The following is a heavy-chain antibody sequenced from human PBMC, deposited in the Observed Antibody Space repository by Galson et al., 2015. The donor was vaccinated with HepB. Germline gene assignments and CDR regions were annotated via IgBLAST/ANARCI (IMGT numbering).Heavy chain of an antibody. CDR1: GYSFTDYW. J-gene: IGHJ6*02. Sequence: QSGAEVKKPGESLTISCKGSGYSFTDYWIGWVRQMPGKGLEWMGLIYPADSDTRYSPSFQGQVTISADKSITTAYLQWSSLKASDTAMYYCARQKSFDSSGCCGMDVWGQGTTVTVSS. CDR3: ARQKSFDSSGCCGMDV. D-gene: IGHD3-22*01. CDR2: IYPADSDT. V-gene: IGHV5-51*01.